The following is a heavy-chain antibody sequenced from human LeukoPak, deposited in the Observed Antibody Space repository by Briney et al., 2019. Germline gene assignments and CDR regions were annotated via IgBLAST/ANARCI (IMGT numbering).Heavy chain of an antibody. CDR3: AKAYSYRDIVVVPAAANWFDP. CDR1: GFTFSSYA. Sequence: GGSLRLSCAASGFTFSSYAMSWVRQAPGKGPEWVSAISGSGGSTYYADSVKGRFTISRDNSKNTLYLQMNSLRAEDTAVYYCAKAYSYRDIVVVPAAANWFDPWGQGTLVTVSS. CDR2: ISGSGGST. D-gene: IGHD2-2*01. J-gene: IGHJ5*02. V-gene: IGHV3-23*01.